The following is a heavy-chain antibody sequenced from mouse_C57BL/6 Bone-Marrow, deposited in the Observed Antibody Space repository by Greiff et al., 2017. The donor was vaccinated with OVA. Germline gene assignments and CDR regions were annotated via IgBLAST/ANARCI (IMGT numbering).Heavy chain of an antibody. J-gene: IGHJ1*03. CDR2: IWWDDDK. CDR1: GFSLSTFGMG. Sequence: QVQLKESGPGILQPSQTLSLTCSFSGFSLSTFGMGVGWIRQPSGKGLEWLAHIWWDDDKYYNPALKSRRTISHDTSKNQVFLKIASVDTADTATYYCARRADGDEYFDVWGTGTTVTVSS. V-gene: IGHV8-8*01. CDR3: ARRADGDEYFDV. D-gene: IGHD3-3*01.